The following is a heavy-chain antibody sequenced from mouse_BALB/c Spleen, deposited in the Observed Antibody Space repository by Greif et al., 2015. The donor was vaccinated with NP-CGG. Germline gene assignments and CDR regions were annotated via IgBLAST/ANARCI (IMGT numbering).Heavy chain of an antibody. J-gene: IGHJ3*01. CDR1: GFNIKDTY. D-gene: IGHD1-1*01. V-gene: IGHV14-3*02. CDR2: IDPANGNT. Sequence: VQLQQSGAELVKPGASVKLSCTASGFNIKDTYMHWVKQRPEQGLEWIGRIDPANGNTKYDPKFQGKATITADTSSNTAYLQLSSLASEDTAVYYCAGSTVVEGFAYWGQGTLVTASA. CDR3: AGSTVVEGFAY.